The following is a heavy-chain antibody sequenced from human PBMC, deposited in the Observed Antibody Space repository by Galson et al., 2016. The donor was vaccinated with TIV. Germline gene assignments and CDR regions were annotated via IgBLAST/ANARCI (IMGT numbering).Heavy chain of an antibody. CDR3: ARDAWFGELLYPNFDF. V-gene: IGHV3-48*03. CDR2: ISTGGTSK. Sequence: SLRLSCAASGMTFSNYEMNWVRQAPGKGLEWVSYISTGGTSKYYADSVKGRFTISRDDAKNSLHLQMNSLRPEDTSVYYRARDAWFGELLYPNFDFWGQGTLVTVSS. D-gene: IGHD3-10*01. J-gene: IGHJ4*02. CDR1: GMTFSNYE.